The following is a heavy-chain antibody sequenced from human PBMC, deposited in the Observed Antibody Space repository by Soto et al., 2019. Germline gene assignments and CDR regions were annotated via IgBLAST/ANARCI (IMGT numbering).Heavy chain of an antibody. CDR3: ARMYYYGSGLDY. V-gene: IGHV3-66*01. CDR2: IYSGGST. J-gene: IGHJ4*02. Sequence: EVQLVESGGGLVQPGGSLRLSCADSGFTVSSNYMSWVRQAPGKGLEWVSVIYSGGSTYYADSVKGRFTISRDNSKNTLYLQMNSLRAEDTAVYYCARMYYYGSGLDYWGQGTLVTVSS. D-gene: IGHD3-10*01. CDR1: GFTVSSNY.